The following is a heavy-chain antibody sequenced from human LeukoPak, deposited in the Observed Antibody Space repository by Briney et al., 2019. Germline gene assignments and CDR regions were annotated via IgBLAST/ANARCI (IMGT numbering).Heavy chain of an antibody. V-gene: IGHV4-4*07. D-gene: IGHD3-10*01. CDR2: IYTSGSA. J-gene: IGHJ4*02. CDR3: ARDIGSGSYPD. Sequence: SETLSLTCTVSGGSISSYYWSWFRQPAGKGLEWIGRIYTSGSANYNPSLKSRVTMSVDTSKNQFSLKLSSVTAADSAVYYCARDIGSGSYPDWGQGTLVTVSS. CDR1: GGSISSYY.